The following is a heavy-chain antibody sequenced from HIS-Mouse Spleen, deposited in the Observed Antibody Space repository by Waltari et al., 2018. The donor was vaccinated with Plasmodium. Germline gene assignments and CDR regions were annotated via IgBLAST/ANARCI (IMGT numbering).Heavy chain of an antibody. Sequence: EVQLVESGGGLVQPGGSLRLSCEASGFTFSSYGMSWVRQAPGKGLGWLANIKQDGSEKYYVDSVKGRFTISRDNAKNSLYLQMNSLRAEDTAVYYCASSWYWYFDLWGRGTLVTVSS. CDR3: ASSWYWYFDL. V-gene: IGHV3-7*01. D-gene: IGHD6-13*01. CDR1: GFTFSSYG. CDR2: IKQDGSEK. J-gene: IGHJ2*01.